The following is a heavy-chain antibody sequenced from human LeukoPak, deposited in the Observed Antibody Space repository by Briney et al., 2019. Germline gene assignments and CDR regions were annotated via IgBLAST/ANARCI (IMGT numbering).Heavy chain of an antibody. D-gene: IGHD5-24*01. CDR3: AKVGDGYTIRRGIDY. CDR2: ISGSGGST. CDR1: GFTFSSYA. Sequence: GGSLRLSCAASGFTFSSYAMSWVRQAPGKGLEWVSAISGSGGSTYYADSVKGRFTISRDNSKNTLYLQMNGLRAEDTAVYYCAKVGDGYTIRRGIDYWGQGTLVTVSS. V-gene: IGHV3-23*01. J-gene: IGHJ4*02.